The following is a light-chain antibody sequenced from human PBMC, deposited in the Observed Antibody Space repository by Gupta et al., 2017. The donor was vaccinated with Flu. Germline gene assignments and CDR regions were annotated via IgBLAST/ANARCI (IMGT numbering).Light chain of an antibody. CDR2: KAS. CDR3: QQNNSSSGT. Sequence: DIQMTQSPSTLSASVGDRVTITCRASQSIDNWLAWYQQKPGKVPKLLIYKASSLQSGVPSRFSGSGSGTEFSLTISSLQPEDFATYYCQQNNSSSGTFGQGTKVEIK. CDR1: QSIDNW. J-gene: IGKJ1*01. V-gene: IGKV1-5*03.